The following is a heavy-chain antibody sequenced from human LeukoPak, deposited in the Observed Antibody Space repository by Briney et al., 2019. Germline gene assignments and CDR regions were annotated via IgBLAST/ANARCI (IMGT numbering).Heavy chain of an antibody. Sequence: ASVKVSCKASGYTFTGSYIHWVRQAPGQGLEWMGGINPNSGGTNYAQKFQGRVTMTRDTSISTAYMELSSLRSDDTALYYCASPPLGSGWYEYFQHWGQATLVTVSS. CDR1: GYTFTGSY. V-gene: IGHV1-2*02. CDR2: INPNSGGT. CDR3: ASPPLGSGWYEYFQH. D-gene: IGHD6-19*01. J-gene: IGHJ1*01.